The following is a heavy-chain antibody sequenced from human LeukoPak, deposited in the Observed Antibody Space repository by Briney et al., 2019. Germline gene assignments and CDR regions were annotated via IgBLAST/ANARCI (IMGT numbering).Heavy chain of an antibody. CDR1: GYTFTSYD. Sequence: ASVKVSCKASGYTFTSYDINWVRQATGQGLEWMGWMNPNSGNTGYAQKFQGRVTMTRNTSISTAYLQWSSLKASDTAMYYCARQKGSSGPVDYWGQGTLVTVS. CDR2: MNPNSGNT. D-gene: IGHD6-19*01. CDR3: ARQKGSSGPVDY. V-gene: IGHV1-8*01. J-gene: IGHJ4*02.